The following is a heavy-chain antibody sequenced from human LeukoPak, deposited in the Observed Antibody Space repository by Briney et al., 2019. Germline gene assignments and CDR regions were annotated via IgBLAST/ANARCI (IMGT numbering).Heavy chain of an antibody. CDR2: ISSSSSTI. D-gene: IGHD6-19*01. CDR3: ARLDASGLDY. CDR1: GFTFSSYS. J-gene: IGHJ4*02. Sequence: GGSLRLSCAASGFTFSSYSMNWVRQAPGKGLEWVSYISSSSSTIYYADSVKGRFTISRDNAKNSLYLQMNSLRADDTAVYYCARLDASGLDYWGQGTLVTVSS. V-gene: IGHV3-48*04.